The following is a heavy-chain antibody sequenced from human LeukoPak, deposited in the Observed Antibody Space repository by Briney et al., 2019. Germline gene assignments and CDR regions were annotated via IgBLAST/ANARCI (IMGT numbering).Heavy chain of an antibody. CDR3: ARGSGGYYGSGSYD. Sequence: ASVKVSCKASGYTFTTYYMHWVRQAPGQGLEWMGSINPNSGGTNYAQKFQGRVTMTRDTSISTAYMELSRLTSDDTAVYYCARGSGGYYGSGSYDWGQGTLVTVSS. D-gene: IGHD3-10*01. V-gene: IGHV1-2*02. CDR2: INPNSGGT. CDR1: GYTFTTYY. J-gene: IGHJ1*01.